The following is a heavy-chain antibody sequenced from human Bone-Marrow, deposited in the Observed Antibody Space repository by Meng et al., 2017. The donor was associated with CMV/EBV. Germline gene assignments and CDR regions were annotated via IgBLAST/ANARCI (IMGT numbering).Heavy chain of an antibody. CDR2: ISSSSSTK. V-gene: IGHV3-48*04. CDR1: GFTFSSYS. D-gene: IGHD2-2*01. Sequence: GESLKISCAASGFTFSSYSMNWVRQAPGKGLEWVSYISSSSSTKYYADSVKGRFTISRDNAKNSLYLQMNSLRAEDTAVYYCARADCSSTSCPRVYYYYGMDVWGQGTTVTVSS. J-gene: IGHJ6*02. CDR3: ARADCSSTSCPRVYYYYGMDV.